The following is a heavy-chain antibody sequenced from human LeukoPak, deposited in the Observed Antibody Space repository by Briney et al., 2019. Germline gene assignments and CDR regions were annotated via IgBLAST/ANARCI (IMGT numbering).Heavy chain of an antibody. CDR2: ISYDGSNK. J-gene: IGHJ4*02. CDR1: GFTFSSYA. V-gene: IGHV3-30-3*01. D-gene: IGHD3-3*01. Sequence: GRSLRLSCAASGFTFSSYAMHWVRQAPGKGLEWVAVISYDGSNKYYADSVKGRFTISRDNSKNTLYLQMNSLRAEDTAVYYCAGVYDFFSAFEYCGQGNLVTVSS. CDR3: AGVYDFFSAFEY.